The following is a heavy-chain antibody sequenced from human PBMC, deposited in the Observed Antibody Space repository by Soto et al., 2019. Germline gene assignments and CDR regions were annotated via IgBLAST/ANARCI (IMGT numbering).Heavy chain of an antibody. CDR1: GFTFSSYA. J-gene: IGHJ6*02. CDR2: ISGSGGST. Sequence: GGSLRLSCAASGFTFSSYAMSWVRQAPGKGLEWVSAISGSGGSTYYADSVKGRFTISRDNSKNTLYLQMNSLRAEDTAVYYCARFYDSSGSPYYYYGMDVWGQGTTVTVSS. CDR3: ARFYDSSGSPYYYYGMDV. D-gene: IGHD3-22*01. V-gene: IGHV3-23*01.